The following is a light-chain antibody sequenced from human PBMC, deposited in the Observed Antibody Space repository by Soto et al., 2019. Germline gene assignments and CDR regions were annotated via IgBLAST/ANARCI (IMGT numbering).Light chain of an antibody. CDR1: SSNIGNNA. Sequence: QSVLTQPPSVSEAPRQRVTISCSGSSSNIGNNAVDWYHQHPGKAPKLLIYYDDLLPLGVSDRFSGSESGTLASLTIGGLHSQDEAGYYGAAWADSLNVVVVGGGTKLTVL. V-gene: IGLV1-36*01. CDR3: AAWADSLNVVV. CDR2: YDD. J-gene: IGLJ2*01.